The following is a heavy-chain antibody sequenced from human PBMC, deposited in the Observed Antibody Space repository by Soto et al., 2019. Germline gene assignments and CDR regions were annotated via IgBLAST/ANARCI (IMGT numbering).Heavy chain of an antibody. D-gene: IGHD6-19*01. CDR1: GFTFSSYA. CDR2: ISGSGGST. V-gene: IGHV3-23*01. J-gene: IGHJ4*02. Sequence: LRLSCAASGFTFSSYAMSWVRQAPGKGLEWVSAISGSGGSTYYADSVKGRFTISRDNSKNTLYLQMNSLRAEDTAVYYCAKQNREWLVPGLFDYWGQGTLVTVSS. CDR3: AKQNREWLVPGLFDY.